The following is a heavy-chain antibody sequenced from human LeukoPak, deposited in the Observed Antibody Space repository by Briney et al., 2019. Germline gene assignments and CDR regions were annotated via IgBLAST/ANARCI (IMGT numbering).Heavy chain of an antibody. V-gene: IGHV4-31*03. CDR3: AARGYSYGRTDY. J-gene: IGHJ4*02. CDR2: IYYSGST. Sequence: SQTLSLTCTVSGGSISSGGYYWSWIRQPPGKGLEWIGYIYYSGSTYYNPSLKSRVTISVDTSKNQFSLKLSSVTAADTAVYYCAARGYSYGRTDYWGQGTLVTVSS. CDR1: GGSISSGGYY. D-gene: IGHD5-18*01.